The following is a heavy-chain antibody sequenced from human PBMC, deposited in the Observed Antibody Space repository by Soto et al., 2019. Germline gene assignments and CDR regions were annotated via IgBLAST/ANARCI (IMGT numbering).Heavy chain of an antibody. Sequence: GGSLRLSCAASGFTFSSYAMHWVRQAPGKGLEYVSAISSNGGSTYYANSVKGRFTISRDNSKNTLYLQMSSLRAEDMAVYYCAREWGGAAFLYIDWFPYDAFYIWGQGSMVPGS. D-gene: IGHD3-9*01. V-gene: IGHV3-64*01. CDR2: ISSNGGST. CDR3: AREWGGAAFLYIDWFPYDAFYI. CDR1: GFTFSSYA. J-gene: IGHJ3*02.